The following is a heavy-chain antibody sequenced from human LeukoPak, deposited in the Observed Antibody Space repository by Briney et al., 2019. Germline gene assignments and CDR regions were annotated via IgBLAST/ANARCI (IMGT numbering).Heavy chain of an antibody. CDR1: GGTFSSYA. CDR2: IIPIFGIV. D-gene: IGHD2-15*01. J-gene: IGHJ6*03. Sequence: SVKVSCKASGGTFSSYAISWVRQAPGQGLEWMGRIIPIFGIVNYAQKFQGRVTITSDESTSTAYMELSSLRSEDTALYHCAKGSGSYCSGGNCFRPDVWGKGTTVTVSS. V-gene: IGHV1-69*13. CDR3: AKGSGSYCSGGNCFRPDV.